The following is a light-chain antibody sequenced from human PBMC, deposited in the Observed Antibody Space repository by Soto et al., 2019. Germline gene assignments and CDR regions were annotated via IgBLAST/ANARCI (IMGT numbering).Light chain of an antibody. V-gene: IGKV2-30*02. CDR1: QSLIHSDGNTY. Sequence: DVVMTQSPLSLPVTLGQPASISCRSSQSLIHSDGNTYLSWFQQRPGQSPRRLIYEVSDRDSGVPDRFTGRGSGTDFTLKISRVEAEDVGGYYCMQGTHWPWTFGQGTEVEIK. CDR3: MQGTHWPWT. CDR2: EVS. J-gene: IGKJ1*01.